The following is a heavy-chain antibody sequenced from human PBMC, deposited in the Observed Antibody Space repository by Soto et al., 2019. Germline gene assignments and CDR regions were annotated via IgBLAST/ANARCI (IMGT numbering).Heavy chain of an antibody. CDR1: AGSITTYY. CDR2: ISSSGIP. J-gene: IGHJ6*02. CDR3: ARLFIGGAPGSYYTGLDV. V-gene: IGHV4-4*09. D-gene: IGHD1-26*01. Sequence: SETLSLTCAVSAGSITTYYWTWIRQAPGRGLEWIGYISSSGIPVYTPSLKSRLTISVDPSKNQFSLKLTSVSAADTATYFCARLFIGGAPGSYYTGLDVWGQGTTVTVSS.